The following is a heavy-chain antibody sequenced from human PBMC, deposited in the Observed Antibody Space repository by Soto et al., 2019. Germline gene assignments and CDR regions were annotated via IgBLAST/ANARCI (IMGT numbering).Heavy chain of an antibody. Sequence: SETLSLTCAVSGYSISSGYYWGWIRQPPGKGLEWIGSIYHSGSTYYNPSLKSRVTISVDTSKNQFSLKLSSVTAADTAVYYCARAVPHSSSSVDYWGQGTLVTVSS. J-gene: IGHJ4*02. CDR3: ARAVPHSSSSVDY. D-gene: IGHD6-6*01. CDR2: IYHSGST. V-gene: IGHV4-38-2*01. CDR1: GYSISSGYY.